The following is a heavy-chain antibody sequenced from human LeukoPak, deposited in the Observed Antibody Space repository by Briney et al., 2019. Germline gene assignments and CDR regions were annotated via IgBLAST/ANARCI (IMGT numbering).Heavy chain of an antibody. D-gene: IGHD1-26*01. CDR2: IYYSGST. Sequence: PSETLSLTCTVSGGSISSYYWSWIRQPPGKGLEWIGYIYYSGSTNYNPSLKSRVTISVDTSKNQFSLKLSSVTAADTAVYYCGVGVDSGAFDIWGQGTMVTVSS. J-gene: IGHJ3*02. V-gene: IGHV4-59*01. CDR3: GVGVDSGAFDI. CDR1: GGSISSYY.